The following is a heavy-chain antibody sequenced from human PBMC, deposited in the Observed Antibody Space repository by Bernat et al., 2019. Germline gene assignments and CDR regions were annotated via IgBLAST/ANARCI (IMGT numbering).Heavy chain of an antibody. CDR3: ARVYYYGSGSYYNSERREDNWFDP. CDR2: INHSEST. V-gene: IGHV4-34*01. CDR1: GGSFSGYY. Sequence: QVQLQQWGAGLLKPSETLSLTCAVYGGSFSGYYWSWIRQPPGKGLEWMGEINHSESTNYNPSLKSRVTISVATSKTQFSLTLSSVTATDTAVYYCARVYYYGSGSYYNSERREDNWFDPWGQGTLVTVSS. J-gene: IGHJ5*02. D-gene: IGHD3-10*01.